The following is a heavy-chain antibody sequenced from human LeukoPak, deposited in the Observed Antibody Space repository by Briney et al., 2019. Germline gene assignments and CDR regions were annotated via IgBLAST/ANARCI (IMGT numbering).Heavy chain of an antibody. CDR2: IKQDGSEK. V-gene: IGHV3-7*01. D-gene: IGHD1-14*01. CDR1: GFTFSTYW. CDR3: ARNVYRTFDS. J-gene: IGHJ4*02. Sequence: GGSLRLSCAASGFTFSTYWMSWVRQAPGKGLEWVANIKQDGSEKYYVDSAKDRFTISRDNAKNSLYLQMNSLRVEDTAVYYCARNVYRTFDSWDQGTLVTVSS.